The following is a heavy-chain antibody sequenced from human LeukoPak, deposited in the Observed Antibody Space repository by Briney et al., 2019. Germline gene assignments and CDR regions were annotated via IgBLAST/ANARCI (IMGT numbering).Heavy chain of an antibody. Sequence: GASVKVSCKASGGTFSSYTISWVRQAPGQGLEWMGRIIPILGIANYAQKFQGRVTITADKPTSTAYMELSSLRSEDTVVYYCASGSGGSKITFGGVIVSFDYWGQGTLVTVSS. CDR1: GGTFSSYT. V-gene: IGHV1-69*02. CDR3: ASGSGGSKITFGGVIVSFDY. J-gene: IGHJ4*02. CDR2: IIPILGIA. D-gene: IGHD3-16*02.